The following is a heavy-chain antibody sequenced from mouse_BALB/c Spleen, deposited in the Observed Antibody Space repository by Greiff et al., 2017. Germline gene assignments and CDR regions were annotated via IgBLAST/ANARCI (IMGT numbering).Heavy chain of an antibody. CDR1: GYAFTNYL. J-gene: IGHJ3*01. CDR3: ARGGTTATWGFAY. D-gene: IGHD1-2*01. CDR2: INPGSGGT. Sequence: QVQLQQSGAELVRPGTSVKVSCKASGYAFTNYLIEWVKQRPGQGLEWIGVINPGSGGTNYNEKFKGKATLTADKSSSTAYMQLKSLTSEDSAVYYCARGGTTATWGFAYWGQGTLVTVSA. V-gene: IGHV1-54*01.